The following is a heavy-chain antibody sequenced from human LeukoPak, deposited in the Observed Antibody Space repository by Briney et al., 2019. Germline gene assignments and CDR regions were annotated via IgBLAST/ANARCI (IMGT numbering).Heavy chain of an antibody. CDR2: IYYSGST. CDR3: ARHLDTAMVQFDY. Sequence: TSETLSLTCTVSGGSTSSYYWSWIRQPPGKGLEWIGYIYYSGSTNYNPSLKSRVTISVDTSKNQFSLKLSSVTAADTAVYYCARHLDTAMVQFDYWGQGTLVTVSS. CDR1: GGSTSSYY. V-gene: IGHV4-59*08. J-gene: IGHJ4*02. D-gene: IGHD5-18*01.